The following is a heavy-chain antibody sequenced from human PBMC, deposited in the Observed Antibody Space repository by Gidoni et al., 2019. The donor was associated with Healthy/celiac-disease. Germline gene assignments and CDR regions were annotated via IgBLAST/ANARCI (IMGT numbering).Heavy chain of an antibody. CDR2: IYYSGST. D-gene: IGHD3-16*02. V-gene: IGHV4-39*07. J-gene: IGHJ4*02. CDR3: ARDDLSDHFDY. Sequence: QLQLQESGPGLVKPSETLSLTCTVSGGSISSSSYYWGWIRQPPGKGLEWIGSIYYSGSTYYNPSLKSRVTISVDTSKNQFSLKLSSVTAADTAVYYCARDDLSDHFDYWGQGTLVTVSS. CDR1: GGSISSSSYY.